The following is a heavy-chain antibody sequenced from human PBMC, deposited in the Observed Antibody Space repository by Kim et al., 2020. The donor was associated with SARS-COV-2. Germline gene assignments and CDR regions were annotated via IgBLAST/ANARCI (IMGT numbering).Heavy chain of an antibody. J-gene: IGHJ4*02. CDR1: GFTVSSNY. V-gene: IGHV3-53*01. CDR3: AREGVSDSIAVAGKTKRIDY. CDR2: IYSGGST. D-gene: IGHD6-19*01. Sequence: GGSLRLSCAASGFTVSSNYMSWVRQAPGKGLEWVSVIYSGGSTYYADSVKGRFTISRDNSKNTLYLQMNSLRAEDTAVYYCAREGVSDSIAVAGKTKRIDYWGQGTLVTVSS.